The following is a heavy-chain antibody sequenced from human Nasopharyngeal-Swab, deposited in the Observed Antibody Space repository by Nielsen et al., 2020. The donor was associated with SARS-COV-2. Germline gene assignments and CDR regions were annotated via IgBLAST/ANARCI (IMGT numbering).Heavy chain of an antibody. CDR2: ISGSGGST. CDR3: AKDPGGDYGGNWFDP. D-gene: IGHD4-17*01. V-gene: IGHV3-23*01. CDR1: GFTFSSYA. J-gene: IGHJ5*02. Sequence: GESLNISCAASGFTFSSYAMSWVRQAPGKGLEWVSAISGSGGSTYYADSVKGRFTISRDNSKNTLYLQMNSLRAEDTAVYYCAKDPGGDYGGNWFDPWGQGTLVTVSS.